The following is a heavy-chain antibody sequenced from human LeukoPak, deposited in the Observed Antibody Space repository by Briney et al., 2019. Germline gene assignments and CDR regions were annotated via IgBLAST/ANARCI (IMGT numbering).Heavy chain of an antibody. CDR1: GYTFTGYY. V-gene: IGHV1-2*02. J-gene: IGHJ4*02. CDR2: IDANSGGT. D-gene: IGHD3-22*01. CDR3: AKTVNSYDSSAYYSFDY. Sequence: ASVKVSCKASGYTFTGYYMHWVRQAPGQGLEWMGWIDANSGGTNYAQTFEGRVTMTRDTSISTAYMELGRLRSDDTAVYYCAKTVNSYDSSAYYSFDYWGQGTLVTVSS.